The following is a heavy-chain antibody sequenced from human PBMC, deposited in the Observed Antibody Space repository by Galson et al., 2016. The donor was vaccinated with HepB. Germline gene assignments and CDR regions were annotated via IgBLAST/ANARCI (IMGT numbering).Heavy chain of an antibody. CDR1: GLTFSSYT. V-gene: IGHV3-21*01. Sequence: SLRLSCAASGLTFSSYTMKWVRQAPGKGLEWVSSISSGSRDIYYTDSVKGRFTISRDNAKNSLYLQMNSLRAEDTAVYYCARMGQWPNAYSYMDVWGKGTTVTVSS. CDR3: ARMGQWPNAYSYMDV. J-gene: IGHJ6*03. D-gene: IGHD6-19*01. CDR2: ISSGSRDI.